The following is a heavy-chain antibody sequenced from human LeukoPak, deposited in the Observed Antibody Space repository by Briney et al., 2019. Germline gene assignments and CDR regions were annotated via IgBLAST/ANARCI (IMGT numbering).Heavy chain of an antibody. Sequence: GGSLRLSCAASGFTFSSYAMHWVRQAPGKGLEWVAVISYDGSNKYYADSVKGRLTISRDNSKNTLYLQMNSLRAEDTAIYYCMAAAGYNYGQCWGQGTLVTVS. J-gene: IGHJ4*02. CDR1: GFTFSSYA. D-gene: IGHD5-18*01. V-gene: IGHV3-30*14. CDR3: MAAAGYNYGQC. CDR2: ISYDGSNK.